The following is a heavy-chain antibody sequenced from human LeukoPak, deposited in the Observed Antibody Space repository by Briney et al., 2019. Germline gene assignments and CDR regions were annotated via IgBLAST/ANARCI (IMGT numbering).Heavy chain of an antibody. D-gene: IGHD2-2*01. CDR1: GGSFSGYY. CDR3: ARDTGYQLLKSNWFDP. J-gene: IGHJ5*02. Sequence: SETLSLTCAVYGGSFSGYYWSWIRQPPGKGLEWIGEISHSGSTNYTPSLKSRVTISVDTSKNQFSLKLSSVTAADTAVYYCARDTGYQLLKSNWFDPWGQGTLVTVSS. V-gene: IGHV4-34*01. CDR2: ISHSGST.